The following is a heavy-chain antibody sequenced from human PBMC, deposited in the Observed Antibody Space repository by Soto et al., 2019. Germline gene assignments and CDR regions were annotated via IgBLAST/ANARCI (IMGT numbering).Heavy chain of an antibody. D-gene: IGHD3-3*01. CDR3: TSDTFGLRHS. CDR2: INPVGTIT. Sequence: GSLLRPCSASECSCNFYWMHWVRQTPGKGLVWVSRINPVGTITNYADSVEVRFIISRDNAETTLYLQMNSLSAEDTAIYYCTSDTFGLRHSWGQGTLVTVYS. V-gene: IGHV3-74*01. CDR1: ECSCNFYW. J-gene: IGHJ1*01.